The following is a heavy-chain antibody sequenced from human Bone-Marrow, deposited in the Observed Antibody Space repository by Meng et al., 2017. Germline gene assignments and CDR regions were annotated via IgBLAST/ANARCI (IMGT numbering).Heavy chain of an antibody. V-gene: IGHV3-30*04. CDR3: ARDQESGEVPMVRGVTFDY. Sequence: GESLKISCAASGFTFSSYAMHLVRQAPGKGLEWVAVISYDASKTYYADSVEGRFTNSRDNSKNTLYLQMNSMRAEDTAVYYCARDQESGEVPMVRGVTFDYWGQGTLVTVSS. J-gene: IGHJ4*02. CDR2: ISYDASKT. CDR1: GFTFSSYA. D-gene: IGHD3-10*01.